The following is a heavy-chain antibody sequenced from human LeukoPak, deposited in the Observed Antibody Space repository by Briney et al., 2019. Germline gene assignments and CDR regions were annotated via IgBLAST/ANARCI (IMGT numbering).Heavy chain of an antibody. Sequence: PSETLSLTCAVYGGSFSDYYWSWIRQPPGKGLEWIGYIYYSGNTNYNPSLKSRVTISLDTSKNQLSLKLTSVTAADTAVYYCARCSRGTSVGMDVWGQGTTVTVSS. V-gene: IGHV4-59*08. CDR1: GGSFSDYY. CDR3: ARCSRGTSVGMDV. D-gene: IGHD1-1*01. J-gene: IGHJ6*02. CDR2: IYYSGNT.